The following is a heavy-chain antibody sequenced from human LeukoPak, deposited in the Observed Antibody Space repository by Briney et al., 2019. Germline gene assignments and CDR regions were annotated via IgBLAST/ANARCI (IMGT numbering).Heavy chain of an antibody. CDR2: INTDGSST. V-gene: IGHV3-74*01. CDR1: GFTFSSYW. J-gene: IGHJ4*02. CDR3: ARVWDYGDYPADC. D-gene: IGHD4-17*01. Sequence: PGGSLRLSCAASGFTFSSYWMHWVRQAPGKGLVWVSRINTDGSSTTYTASVKGRFTISRDNAKNTVYLQMHSLRAEDTAVYYCARVWDYGDYPADCWGQGTLVTVSS.